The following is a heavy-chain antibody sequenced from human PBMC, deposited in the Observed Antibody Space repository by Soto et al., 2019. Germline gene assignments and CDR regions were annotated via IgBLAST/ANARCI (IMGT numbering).Heavy chain of an antibody. CDR3: ARGAGLYYYDSSGYCY. CDR2: ISSSGSTI. V-gene: IGHV3-48*03. D-gene: IGHD3-22*01. CDR1: GFTLSSYE. Sequence: GGSLRLSCAASGFTLSSYEMNWVRQAPGKGLEWVSYISSSGSTIYYADSVKGRFTISRDNAKNSLYLQMNSLRAEDTAVYYCARGAGLYYYDSSGYCYWGQGTLVTVSS. J-gene: IGHJ4*02.